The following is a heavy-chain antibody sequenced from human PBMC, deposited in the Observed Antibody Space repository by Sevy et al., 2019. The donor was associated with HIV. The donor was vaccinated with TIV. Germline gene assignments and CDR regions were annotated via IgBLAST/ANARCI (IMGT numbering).Heavy chain of an antibody. CDR3: ARVLPYMDSYDSSGYYPYYFDY. V-gene: IGHV4-59*01. D-gene: IGHD3-22*01. CDR2: IYYSGST. Sequence: SETLSLTCTVSGGSISSYYWSWIRQPPGKGLEWIRYIYYSGSTNYNPSLKSRVTISVDTPKTQFSLKLSSVTAADTAVYYWARVLPYMDSYDSSGYYPYYFDYWGQGTLVTVSS. CDR1: GGSISSYY. J-gene: IGHJ4*02.